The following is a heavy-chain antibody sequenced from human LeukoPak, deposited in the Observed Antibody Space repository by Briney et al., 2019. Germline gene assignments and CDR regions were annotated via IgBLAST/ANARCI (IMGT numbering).Heavy chain of an antibody. CDR2: ITGSGGST. D-gene: IGHD6-13*01. J-gene: IGHJ6*03. V-gene: IGHV3-23*01. CDR3: ARNQDSSWYYYYMDV. CDR1: GFTFNNYA. Sequence: GGSLRLSCAASGFTFNNYAMSWVRQAPGKGLEWDSTITGSGGSTYSADSVKGRLTISRDNSKNTLYLQMNSLRADDTALYYCARNQDSSWYYYYMDVWGKGATVTVSS.